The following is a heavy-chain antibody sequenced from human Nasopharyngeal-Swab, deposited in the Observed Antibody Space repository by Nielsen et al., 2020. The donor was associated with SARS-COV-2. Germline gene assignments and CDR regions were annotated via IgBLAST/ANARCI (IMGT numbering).Heavy chain of an antibody. J-gene: IGHJ4*02. V-gene: IGHV3-30*02. Sequence: GGSLRLSCAASGFTFTSHGMYWVRQPPGEGLDWVAFIRNDGSNKNYADSVKGRFTISRDNSKNTLYLQMNSLRAEDTAMYYCAKDRQLWSNDFDYWGQGTLVTVSS. CDR2: IRNDGSNK. CDR1: GFTFTSHG. CDR3: AKDRQLWSNDFDY. D-gene: IGHD5-18*01.